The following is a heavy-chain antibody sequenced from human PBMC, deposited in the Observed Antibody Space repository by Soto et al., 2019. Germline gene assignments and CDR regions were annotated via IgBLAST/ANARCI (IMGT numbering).Heavy chain of an antibody. J-gene: IGHJ5*02. Sequence: SVNVSCKSSVYTFTSYFMHSVRQAPGQGLEWMGWINPITGGTNYAQKFHGRVAMTRDTSISTAYMELSSLRSDDTAVYYCARPAGGSDAWGQGTLVPVSS. CDR2: INPITGGT. V-gene: IGHV1-2*02. CDR3: ARPAGGSDA. CDR1: VYTFTSYF.